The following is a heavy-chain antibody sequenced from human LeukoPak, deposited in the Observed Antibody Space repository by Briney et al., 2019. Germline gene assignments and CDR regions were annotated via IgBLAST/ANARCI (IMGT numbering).Heavy chain of an antibody. J-gene: IGHJ4*02. Sequence: QAGGSLRLSCAASGFTFSSYAMHWVRQAPGKGLEWVAVISYDGSNKYYADSVKGRFTISRDNAKNTLYLQMNSLRAEDMAVYYCTFQQWGQVYWGQGTLVTVSS. CDR1: GFTFSSYA. CDR3: TFQQWGQVY. V-gene: IGHV3-30*04. CDR2: ISYDGSNK. D-gene: IGHD1-26*01.